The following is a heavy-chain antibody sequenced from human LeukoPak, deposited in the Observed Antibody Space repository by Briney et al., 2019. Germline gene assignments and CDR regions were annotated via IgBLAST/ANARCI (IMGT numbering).Heavy chain of an antibody. CDR1: GASISSGDYY. V-gene: IGHV4-30-4*01. Sequence: SETLSLTCKVSGASISSGDYYWSWIRQPPGKGLEWLGYIFYKGSSYYNPSLKSRLTMSLDTSKNHFSLNLSSVTAADTAVYYCARDDGSGNFYYYFDSWGQGTLVTVSS. CDR3: ARDDGSGNFYYYFDS. J-gene: IGHJ4*02. D-gene: IGHD3-10*01. CDR2: IFYKGSS.